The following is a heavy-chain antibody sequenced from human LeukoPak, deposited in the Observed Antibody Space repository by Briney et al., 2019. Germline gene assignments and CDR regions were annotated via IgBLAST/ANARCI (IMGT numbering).Heavy chain of an antibody. CDR3: ARRARLPKFDY. CDR2: IYTSGST. J-gene: IGHJ4*02. CDR1: SGSLSSSY. V-gene: IGHV4-4*07. Sequence: PSETLSLTCTLSSGSLSSSYWSWIRQPAGKGLEWIGRIYTSGSTNYNPSLKSRVTMSVDTSKNQFSLKLSSVTAADTAVYYCARRARLPKFDYWGQGTLVTVSS. D-gene: IGHD4-11*01.